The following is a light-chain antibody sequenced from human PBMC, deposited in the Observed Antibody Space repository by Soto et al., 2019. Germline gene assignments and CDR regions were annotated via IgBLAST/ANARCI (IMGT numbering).Light chain of an antibody. V-gene: IGKV3-20*01. CDR2: SAS. J-gene: IGKJ4*01. CDR1: QSVASSY. Sequence: EVVLTQSPGTLSLSPGERVTLSCRASQSVASSYLAWYQQKPGRAPRLLFYSASSRATGIPDRFSGSGSGTDFTLTISRLEPEDFAVYYCQQYGDSPLTFGGGTKVDIK. CDR3: QQYGDSPLT.